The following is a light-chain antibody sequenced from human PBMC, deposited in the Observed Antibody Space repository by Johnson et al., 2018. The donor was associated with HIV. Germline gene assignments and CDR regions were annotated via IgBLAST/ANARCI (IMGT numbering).Light chain of an antibody. Sequence: QSVLTQPPSVSAAPGQKVTISCSGSSSDIGYNFVSWYQQLPGTAPKVLIYENNKRPSGIPDRFSGSKSGTSATLGITGLQTGDEADYYCGTWDSSLSAGKVFGTGTKVTVL. J-gene: IGLJ1*01. CDR2: ENN. CDR1: SSDIGYNF. V-gene: IGLV1-51*02. CDR3: GTWDSSLSAGKV.